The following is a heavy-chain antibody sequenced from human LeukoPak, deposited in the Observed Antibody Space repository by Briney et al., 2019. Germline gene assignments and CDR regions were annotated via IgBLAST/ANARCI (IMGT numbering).Heavy chain of an antibody. CDR3: AKDLLAAAVLYYFDY. V-gene: IGHV3-23*01. Sequence: GGSLRLSCAASGFTFSSYAMSWVRQAPGKGLEWVSAISGSGGSTYYADSVRGRFTISRDNSKNTLYLQMNSLRAEDTAVYYCAKDLLAAAVLYYFDYWGQGTLVTVSS. D-gene: IGHD6-13*01. J-gene: IGHJ4*02. CDR2: ISGSGGST. CDR1: GFTFSSYA.